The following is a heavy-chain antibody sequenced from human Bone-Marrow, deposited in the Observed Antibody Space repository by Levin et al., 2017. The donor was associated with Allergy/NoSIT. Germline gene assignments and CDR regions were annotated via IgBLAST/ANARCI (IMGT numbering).Heavy chain of an antibody. V-gene: IGHV3-30*04. Sequence: GGSLRLSCAASGFTFSRYAMHWVRQAPGKGLDWVAILSYDGSIKDYADSVKGRFTISRDNSKNTLFLQMNSLRVEDTAVYYCAKEAVDTYGGADFSGYQFDSWGQGTLVTVSS. CDR3: AKEAVDTYGGADFSGYQFDS. D-gene: IGHD3-22*01. CDR1: GFTFSRYA. J-gene: IGHJ5*01. CDR2: LSYDGSIK.